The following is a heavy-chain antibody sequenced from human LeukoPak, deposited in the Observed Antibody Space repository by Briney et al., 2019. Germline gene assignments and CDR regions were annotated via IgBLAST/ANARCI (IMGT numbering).Heavy chain of an antibody. J-gene: IGHJ4*02. CDR1: GGSISSGGYY. CDR2: IYYSGIT. V-gene: IGHV4-31*03. CDR3: ARADSSGYFDY. Sequence: SQTLSLTCTVSGGSISSGGYYWSWIRQLPGKGLEWIGYIYYSGITYYNPSLKSRVTISVDTSKNQFSLKLSSVTAVDTAMYYCARADSSGYFDYWGQGTLVTVSS. D-gene: IGHD3-22*01.